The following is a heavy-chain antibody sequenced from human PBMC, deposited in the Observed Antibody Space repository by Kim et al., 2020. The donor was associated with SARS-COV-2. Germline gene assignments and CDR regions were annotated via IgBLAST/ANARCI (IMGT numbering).Heavy chain of an antibody. Sequence: SYAQKFQGRVTMTRDTSTSTVYMELSSLRSEDMAVYYCARDPEPTGRGDYWGQGTLVTVSS. J-gene: IGHJ4*02. CDR3: ARDPEPTGRGDY. D-gene: IGHD6-25*01. V-gene: IGHV1-46*01.